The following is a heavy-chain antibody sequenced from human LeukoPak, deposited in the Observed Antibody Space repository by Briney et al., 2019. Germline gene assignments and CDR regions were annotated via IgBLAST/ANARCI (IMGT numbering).Heavy chain of an antibody. CDR2: ISAYNGNT. CDR1: GYTFTSYG. Sequence: GASVKVSCKASGYTFTSYGISWVRQAPGQGLEWMGWISAYNGNTNYAQKLQGRVTMTTDTSTSTAYMELRSLRSDDTAVYYCARDPMTRGDKYNWFDPWGQGTLVTVSS. D-gene: IGHD3-16*01. V-gene: IGHV1-18*01. J-gene: IGHJ5*02. CDR3: ARDPMTRGDKYNWFDP.